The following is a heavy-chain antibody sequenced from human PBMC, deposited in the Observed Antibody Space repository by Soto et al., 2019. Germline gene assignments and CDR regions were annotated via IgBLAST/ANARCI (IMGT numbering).Heavy chain of an antibody. J-gene: IGHJ4*02. Sequence: PRGPLRLARAASGFTFSSYAMHWVRQAPGKGLEWVAVISYDGSNKYYADSVKGRFAISRDNSKNTLFLQMNSLRAEDTAEYYCARGSSELGYWGQGTLVTVSS. CDR2: ISYDGSNK. CDR1: GFTFSSYA. V-gene: IGHV3-30*09. CDR3: ARGSSELGY. D-gene: IGHD3-10*01.